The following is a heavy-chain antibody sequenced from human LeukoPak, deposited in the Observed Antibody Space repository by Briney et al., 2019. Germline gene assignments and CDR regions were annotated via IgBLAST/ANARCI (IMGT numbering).Heavy chain of an antibody. CDR2: IYYSGST. CDR1: GGSISSYY. D-gene: IGHD3-22*01. CDR3: ARGLGYYDSSGYYRYYFDY. J-gene: IGHJ4*02. Sequence: SETLSLTCTVSGGSISSYYWSWIRQPPAKGLEWIGYIYYSGSTNYNPSLKSRVTISVDTSKNQFSLKLSSVTAADTAVYYCARGLGYYDSSGYYRYYFDYWGQGTLVTVSS. V-gene: IGHV4-59*01.